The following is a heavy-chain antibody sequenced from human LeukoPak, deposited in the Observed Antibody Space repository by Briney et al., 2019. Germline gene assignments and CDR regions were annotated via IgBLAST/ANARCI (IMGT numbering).Heavy chain of an antibody. J-gene: IGHJ4*02. Sequence: PSETLSLTCTVSGGSISSYYWSWIRQPPGKGLGWIGYIYYSGSTNYNPSLKSRVTISVDTSKNQFSLKLSSVTAADTAVYYCARHYSGSYFQYWGQGTLVTVSS. CDR2: IYYSGST. CDR3: ARHYSGSYFQY. V-gene: IGHV4-59*08. CDR1: GGSISSYY. D-gene: IGHD3-10*01.